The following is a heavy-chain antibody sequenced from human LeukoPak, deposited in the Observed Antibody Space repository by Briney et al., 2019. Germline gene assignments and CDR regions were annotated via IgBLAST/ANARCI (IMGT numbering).Heavy chain of an antibody. CDR1: GFTFSNYA. J-gene: IGHJ4*02. V-gene: IGHV3-48*01. CDR2: ISSSSSTI. Sequence: GGSLRLSCAVSGFTFSNYAMNWVREAPGKGLEWVSYISSSSSTIQYADSVKGRFTISRDNAENSLYLQMNSLGVEDTAVYYCARAVISIFDNWGQGTLVTVSS. D-gene: IGHD3-3*02. CDR3: ARAVISIFDN.